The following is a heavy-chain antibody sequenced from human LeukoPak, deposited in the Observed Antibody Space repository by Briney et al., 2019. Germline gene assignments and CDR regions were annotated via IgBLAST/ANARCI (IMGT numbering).Heavy chain of an antibody. CDR1: GFTFSSYG. Sequence: PGGSLRLSCAASGFTFSSYGMHWVRQAPGKGLEWVAVISHDGSNKYYADSVKGRFTISRDNSKNTLYLQMNSLRAEDTAVYYCAKSPMGDYYGSGYYYYYGMDVWGQGTTVTVSS. D-gene: IGHD3-10*01. J-gene: IGHJ6*02. CDR3: AKSPMGDYYGSGYYYYYGMDV. V-gene: IGHV3-30*18. CDR2: ISHDGSNK.